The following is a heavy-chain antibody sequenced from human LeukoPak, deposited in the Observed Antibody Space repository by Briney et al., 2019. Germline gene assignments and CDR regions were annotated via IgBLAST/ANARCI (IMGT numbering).Heavy chain of an antibody. CDR1: GFTFSSYG. J-gene: IGHJ6*02. CDR2: ISYDGSNK. V-gene: IGHV3-30-3*01. Sequence: PGRSLRLSCAASGFTFSSYGIHWVRQAPGKGLEWVAIISYDGSNKYYADSVKGRFTISRDTSKNTLYLQMNSLRAEDTAVYYCARAGYSSGWYNGLDVWGQGTTVTVS. D-gene: IGHD6-19*01. CDR3: ARAGYSSGWYNGLDV.